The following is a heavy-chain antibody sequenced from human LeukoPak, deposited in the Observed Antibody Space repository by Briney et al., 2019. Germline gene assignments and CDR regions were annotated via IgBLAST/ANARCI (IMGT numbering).Heavy chain of an antibody. CDR3: ANYDSRVD. J-gene: IGHJ4*02. V-gene: IGHV3-30*18. CDR1: GFTFSSFG. Sequence: GGSLRLSCAASGFTFSSFGMHWVRQAPGKGLEWVAVISYDGSNKYYADSVKGRFTISRDNSKNTLYLQMNSLRAEDTAVYYCANYDSRVDWGQGTLVTVSS. CDR2: ISYDGSNK. D-gene: IGHD3-22*01.